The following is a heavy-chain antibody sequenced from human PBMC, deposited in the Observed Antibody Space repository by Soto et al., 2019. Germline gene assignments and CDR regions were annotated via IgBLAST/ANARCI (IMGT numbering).Heavy chain of an antibody. D-gene: IGHD3-16*01. J-gene: IGHJ5*02. V-gene: IGHV3-48*01. CDR1: GFTFSSYS. CDR2: ISSSSSTI. CDR3: AREGEPEYTDGVPGNWFDP. Sequence: EVQLVESGGGLVQPGGSLRLSCAASGFTFSSYSMNWVRQAPGKGLEWVSYISSSSSTIYYADSVKGRFTISRDNAKNSLYLQMNSLRAEDTAVYYCAREGEPEYTDGVPGNWFDPWGQGTLVTVSS.